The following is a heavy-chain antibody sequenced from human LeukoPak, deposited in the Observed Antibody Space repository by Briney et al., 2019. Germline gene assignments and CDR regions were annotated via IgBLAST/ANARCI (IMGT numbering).Heavy chain of an antibody. J-gene: IGHJ4*02. D-gene: IGHD2-15*01. CDR2: ISRTGNYI. Sequence: GGSLRLSCAAPGFTFSRYNMNWVRQAPGKGLEWVSSISRTGNYIYYADSVKGRFTISRDNAQNSLFLQMNSLRVEDTAVYYCARVLETDCSGGSCYSGLDYWGQGTLVTVSS. V-gene: IGHV3-21*01. CDR3: ARVLETDCSGGSCYSGLDY. CDR1: GFTFSRYN.